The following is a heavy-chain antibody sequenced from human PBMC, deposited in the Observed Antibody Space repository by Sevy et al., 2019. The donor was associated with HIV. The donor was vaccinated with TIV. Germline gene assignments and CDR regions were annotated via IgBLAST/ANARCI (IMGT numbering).Heavy chain of an antibody. CDR1: GGTFSSYA. V-gene: IGHV1-69*13. J-gene: IGHJ3*01. Sequence: ASVKVSCKASGGTFSSYAINWVRQAPGQGLEWMGGIIPIFGTANYAQKFQGRVTTTADESTSTVYMELSSLRSEDTAVYYCARSFDSEGAFDVWGQGTMVTVSS. CDR2: IIPIFGTA. CDR3: ARSFDSEGAFDV.